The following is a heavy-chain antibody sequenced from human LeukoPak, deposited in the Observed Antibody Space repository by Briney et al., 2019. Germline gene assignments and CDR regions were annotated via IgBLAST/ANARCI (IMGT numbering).Heavy chain of an antibody. D-gene: IGHD5-18*01. CDR3: ATRGYNYGYGY. V-gene: IGHV4-39*01. Sequence: SETLSLTCTVSGGSISSSSYYWGWIRQSPGKGLEWIGSIYCIGTTYYNPSLKSRVTISVDTSKNQFSLKLSSVTAADTAVYYCATRGYNYGYGYWGQGTLVTVSS. CDR2: IYCIGTT. J-gene: IGHJ4*02. CDR1: GGSISSSSYY.